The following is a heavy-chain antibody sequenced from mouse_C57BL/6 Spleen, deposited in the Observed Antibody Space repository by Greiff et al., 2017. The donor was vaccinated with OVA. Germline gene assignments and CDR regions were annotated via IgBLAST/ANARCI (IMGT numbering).Heavy chain of an antibody. Sequence: EVQLQESEGGLVQPGSSMKLSCTASGFTFSDYYMAWVRQVPEKGLEWVANINYDGSSTYYLDSLKSRFIISRDNAKNILYLQMSSLKSEDTATYYCAREDSNYFWYFDVWGTGTTVTVSS. J-gene: IGHJ1*03. V-gene: IGHV5-16*01. CDR3: AREDSNYFWYFDV. CDR2: INYDGSST. D-gene: IGHD2-5*01. CDR1: GFTFSDYY.